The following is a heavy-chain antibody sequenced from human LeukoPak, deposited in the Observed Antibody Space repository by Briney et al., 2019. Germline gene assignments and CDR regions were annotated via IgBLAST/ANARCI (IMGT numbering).Heavy chain of an antibody. CDR3: ARGGMVRDLDY. Sequence: SETLSLTCTVSGGSISSGGYYWSWIRQHPGKGLEWIGYIYYSGSTYYNPSLKSRVTISVDTSKNQFSLKLSSVTAADTAAYYCARGGMVRDLDYWGQGTLVTVSS. V-gene: IGHV4-31*03. D-gene: IGHD3-10*01. J-gene: IGHJ4*02. CDR1: GGSISSGGYY. CDR2: IYYSGST.